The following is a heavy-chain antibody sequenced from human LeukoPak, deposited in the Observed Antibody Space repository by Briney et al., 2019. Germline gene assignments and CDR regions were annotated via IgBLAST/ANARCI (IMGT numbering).Heavy chain of an antibody. D-gene: IGHD3-10*01. V-gene: IGHV4-59*01. CDR2: IYISGTT. CDR1: GGSISSYH. Sequence: SETLSLTCTVSGGSISSYHWSWIRQPPGKGLEWIGDIYISGTTNYNPSLKSRVTISVDTSKNQFSLKLSSVTAADTAVYYCARGRRGYGSGSYYTGDYFDYWGQGTLVTVSS. CDR3: ARGRRGYGSGSYYTGDYFDY. J-gene: IGHJ4*02.